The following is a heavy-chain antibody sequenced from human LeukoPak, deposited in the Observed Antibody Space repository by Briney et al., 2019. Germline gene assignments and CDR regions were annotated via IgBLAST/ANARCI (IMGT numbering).Heavy chain of an antibody. Sequence: GGSLRLSCAASGFTFSAFGMNWVRQAPGKGLEWVSTVTKSGDNTYYADSVKGRFTISRDSSKNTLFLHMNTLRAEDTAIYYCAKDRTVGASYWYFDLWGRGTLVTVSS. CDR3: AKDRTVGASYWYFDL. J-gene: IGHJ2*01. CDR2: VTKSGDNT. V-gene: IGHV3-23*01. CDR1: GFTFSAFG. D-gene: IGHD1-26*01.